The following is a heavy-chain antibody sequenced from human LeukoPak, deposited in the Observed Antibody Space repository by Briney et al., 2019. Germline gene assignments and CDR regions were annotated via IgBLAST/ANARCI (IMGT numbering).Heavy chain of an antibody. Sequence: GGSLRLSCAASGFTFSSYEMNWVRQAPGKVLEWVSSISSSSSYIYYADSVKGRFTISRDISKNTLYLQMNSLRAEDTAVYYCAKDSDYGPGPYYFDYWGQGSLVTVSS. CDR3: AKDSDYGPGPYYFDY. V-gene: IGHV3-21*01. D-gene: IGHD3-10*01. CDR1: GFTFSSYE. CDR2: ISSSSSYI. J-gene: IGHJ4*02.